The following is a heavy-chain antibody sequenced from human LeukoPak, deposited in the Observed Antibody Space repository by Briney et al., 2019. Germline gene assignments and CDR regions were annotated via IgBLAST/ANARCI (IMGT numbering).Heavy chain of an antibody. J-gene: IGHJ4*02. CDR3: AKGIVRSEGFDH. CDR1: VFTFSSYG. V-gene: IGHV3-30*02. D-gene: IGHD2-8*01. CDR2: IRYDGNNK. Sequence: PGGSLRLSCAASVFTFSSYGMHWVRQAPGKGLEWVAFIRYDGNNKYYADSVKGRFTISRDNSKNTLYLQMNSLRAEDTAVYYCAKGIVRSEGFDHWGQGTLVTVSS.